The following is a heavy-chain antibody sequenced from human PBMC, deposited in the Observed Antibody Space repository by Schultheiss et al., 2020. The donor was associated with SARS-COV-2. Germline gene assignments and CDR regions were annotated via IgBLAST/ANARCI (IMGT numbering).Heavy chain of an antibody. D-gene: IGHD2-15*01. Sequence: GGSLRLSCAASGFTFSSYAISWVRQAPGKGLEWVAVISYDGSNKYYADSVKGRFTISRDSSKNTLFLQMNGLRTEDTAIYYCARGSSGGYFYGLDVWGQGTTVTVSS. J-gene: IGHJ6*02. V-gene: IGHV3-30*03. CDR2: ISYDGSNK. CDR1: GFTFSSYA. CDR3: ARGSSGGYFYGLDV.